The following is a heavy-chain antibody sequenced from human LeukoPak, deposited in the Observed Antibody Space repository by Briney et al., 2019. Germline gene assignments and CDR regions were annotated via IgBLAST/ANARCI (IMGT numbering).Heavy chain of an antibody. Sequence: PSETLSLTCAVYGGSFSGYYWSWIRQPPGKGLEWIGEINHSGSTNYTPSLKSRVTISVDTSKNQFSLKLSSVTAADTAVYYCARKGVSGSYFRGLYYFDYWGQGTLVTVSS. J-gene: IGHJ4*02. V-gene: IGHV4-34*01. CDR3: ARKGVSGSYFRGLYYFDY. CDR1: GGSFSGYY. CDR2: INHSGST. D-gene: IGHD1-26*01.